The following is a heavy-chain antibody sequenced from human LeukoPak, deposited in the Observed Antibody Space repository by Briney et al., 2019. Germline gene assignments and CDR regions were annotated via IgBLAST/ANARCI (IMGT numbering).Heavy chain of an antibody. CDR2: IYYTGNT. Sequence: SETLSLTCTVSGVSISNHYSSWIRQPPGKGLEWIGYIYYTGNTNYNPSLKSRVTISEDTSKNQVSLELSSVAAADTAVYYCVRHSRVVAFDYWGQGNLVTVSS. CDR3: VRHSRVVAFDY. D-gene: IGHD2-15*01. CDR1: GVSISNHY. J-gene: IGHJ4*02. V-gene: IGHV4-59*08.